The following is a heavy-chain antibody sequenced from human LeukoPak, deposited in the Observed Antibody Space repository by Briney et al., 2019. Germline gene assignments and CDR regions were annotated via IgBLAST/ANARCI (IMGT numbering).Heavy chain of an antibody. D-gene: IGHD2-2*01. V-gene: IGHV1-18*01. CDR1: GYTFISYG. CDR2: ISAFNGNT. J-gene: IGHJ5*02. CDR3: GRDQGAVPVTRVDP. Sequence: GASVKVPCKASGYTFISYGISWVRQAPGQGLEWMGWISAFNGNTNYAQKFQGRVSMTTDTSTTTAYMELRSLRSDDTAVYYCGRDQGAVPVTRVDPWGQGTLVTVSS.